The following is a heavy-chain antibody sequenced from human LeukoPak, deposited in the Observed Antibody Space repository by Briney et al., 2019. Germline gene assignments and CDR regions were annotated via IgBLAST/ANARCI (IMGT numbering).Heavy chain of an antibody. Sequence: ASVKVSCKASGYTFTSYGISWVRQAPGQGLEWMGWISAYNGNTNYAQKLQGRVTMTKDTSTSTAYMELRSLRSDDTAVYYCARDDEYSSGWYGIDYWGQGTLVTVSS. CDR3: ARDDEYSSGWYGIDY. CDR1: GYTFTSYG. D-gene: IGHD6-19*01. CDR2: ISAYNGNT. J-gene: IGHJ4*02. V-gene: IGHV1-18*01.